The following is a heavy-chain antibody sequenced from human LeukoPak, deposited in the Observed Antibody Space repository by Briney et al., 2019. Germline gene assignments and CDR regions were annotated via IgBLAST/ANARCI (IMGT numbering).Heavy chain of an antibody. CDR1: GFTFSSYG. J-gene: IGHJ4*02. CDR2: ISYDGSNK. CDR3: AKGNWGRYYFDY. V-gene: IGHV3-30*18. D-gene: IGHD7-27*01. Sequence: PGRSLRLSCAASGFTFSSYGMHWVRQAPGKGLEWVAVISYDGSNKYYADSVKGRFTISRDNSKNTLYLQMNSLRAEDTAVYYCAKGNWGRYYFDYWGQGTLVTVSS.